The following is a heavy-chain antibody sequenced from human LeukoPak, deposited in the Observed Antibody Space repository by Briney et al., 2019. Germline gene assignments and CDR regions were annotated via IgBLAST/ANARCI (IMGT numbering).Heavy chain of an antibody. CDR3: ARSRGFGELSSFDY. J-gene: IGHJ4*02. CDR2: IYYSGNT. D-gene: IGHD3-10*01. V-gene: IGHV4-39*01. Sequence: SETLSLTCTVSGGSISSNTYYWGWIRQPPGKGLEWIGSIYYSGNTYYNPSLKSRVTISVDTSKNQFSLKLSSVTAADTAVYYCARSRGFGELSSFDYWGQGTLVTVSS. CDR1: GGSISSNTYY.